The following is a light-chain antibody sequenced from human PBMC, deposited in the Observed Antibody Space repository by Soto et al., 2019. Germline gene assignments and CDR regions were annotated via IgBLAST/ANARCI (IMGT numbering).Light chain of an antibody. V-gene: IGKV3-20*01. J-gene: IGKJ2*01. CDR3: QQYGSSGYT. CDR1: QSVSSSY. Sequence: EIVLTQSPGTLSLSPGERATLSCRASQSVSSSYLAWYQQKPGQAPRLLIYGASSRATGIADRVSGSGSGTDFTLTISRLDPGDFAVCYCQQYGSSGYTFGQGTELELK. CDR2: GAS.